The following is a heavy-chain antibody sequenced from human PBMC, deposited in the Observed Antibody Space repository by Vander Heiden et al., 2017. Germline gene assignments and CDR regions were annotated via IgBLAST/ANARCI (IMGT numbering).Heavy chain of an antibody. V-gene: IGHV1-8*01. Sequence: QGQVVQSGAEVKTPGASVRVSCKASGYTFTPYAINWVRQASGQGLEWMGWMDPKTGETGYAQRFQGRVTMTRNISRSTAYMELSGLRSEDTAVYFCARVARFAGSYYNYFDTWGQGSLVTVSS. CDR2: MDPKTGET. D-gene: IGHD1-26*01. J-gene: IGHJ4*02. CDR3: ARVARFAGSYYNYFDT. CDR1: GYTFTPYA.